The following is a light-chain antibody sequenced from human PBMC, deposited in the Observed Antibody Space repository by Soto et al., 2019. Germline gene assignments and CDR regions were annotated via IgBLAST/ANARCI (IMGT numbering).Light chain of an antibody. CDR3: QQYVSWT. Sequence: EIVLTQSPGTLSVSPGERATLSCRASQTISSNYLAWYQQKPGQAPSLLIYGTSSRATGIPDRFSGSGSGTAFTLTISRLEPGDSAIYYCQQYVSWTFGQGTKVEIK. J-gene: IGKJ1*01. V-gene: IGKV3-20*01. CDR2: GTS. CDR1: QTISSNY.